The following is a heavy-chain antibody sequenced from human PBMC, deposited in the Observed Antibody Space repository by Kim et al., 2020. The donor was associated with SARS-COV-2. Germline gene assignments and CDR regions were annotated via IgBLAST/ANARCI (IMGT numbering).Heavy chain of an antibody. CDR3: ARYNTPRGDFHFDY. CDR1: GYTFTSYD. Sequence: ASVTVSCKASGYTFTSYDINWVRQATGQGLEWMGWMNPNSGNTGYAQKFQGRVTMTRNTSISTAYMELSSLRSEDTAVYYCARYNTPRGDFHFDYWGQGTLVTVSS. CDR2: MNPNSGNT. J-gene: IGHJ4*02. V-gene: IGHV1-8*01. D-gene: IGHD2-21*02.